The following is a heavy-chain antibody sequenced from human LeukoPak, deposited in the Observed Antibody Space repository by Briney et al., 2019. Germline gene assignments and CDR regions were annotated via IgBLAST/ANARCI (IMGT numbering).Heavy chain of an antibody. CDR3: TRDGTTVTPAPSADFDI. V-gene: IGHV3-49*04. CDR2: IRSKAYGGTT. Sequence: GGSLRLSCTASGFTFGDYAMSWVGQAPGKGLEWVGFIRSKAYGGTTEYAASVKGRFTISRDDSKSIAYLQMNSLKTEDTAVYYCTRDGTTVTPAPSADFDIWGQGTMVTVSS. J-gene: IGHJ3*02. D-gene: IGHD4-17*01. CDR1: GFTFGDYA.